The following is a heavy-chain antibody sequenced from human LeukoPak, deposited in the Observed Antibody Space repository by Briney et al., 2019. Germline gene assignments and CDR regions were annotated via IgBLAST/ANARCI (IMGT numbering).Heavy chain of an antibody. CDR1: GGSISSYY. CDR2: IYYSGSI. J-gene: IGHJ6*02. V-gene: IGHV4-59*08. Sequence: SETLSLTCTVSGGSISSYYWSWIRQPPGKGLEWIGYIYYSGSINYNPSLKSRVTISVDTSKNQFSLKLSSVTAADTAVYYCARHSIETPYCGGDCYRTPYYYGMDVWGQGTTVTVSS. CDR3: ARHSIETPYCGGDCYRTPYYYGMDV. D-gene: IGHD2-21*02.